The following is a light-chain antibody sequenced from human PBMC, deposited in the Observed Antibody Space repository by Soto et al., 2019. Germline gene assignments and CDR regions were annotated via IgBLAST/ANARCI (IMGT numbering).Light chain of an antibody. CDR1: QSVSYN. V-gene: IGKV3-15*01. CDR2: GAF. J-gene: IGKJ4*01. CDR3: QQYKNWPPLT. Sequence: EIVMTQSPAPLSLSPGETATLSCRASQSVSYNLAWYQQKPGQGPRLLIYGAFTRATGIPARFSGSGSGTEFTLTISSLQSEDFAVYYCQQYKNWPPLTFGGGTKVEIK.